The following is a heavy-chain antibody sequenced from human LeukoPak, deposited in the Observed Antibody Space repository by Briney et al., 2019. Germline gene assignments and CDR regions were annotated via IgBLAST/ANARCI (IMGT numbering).Heavy chain of an antibody. D-gene: IGHD5-18*01. Sequence: GASVKVSCKASGGTFSSYAISWVRQAPGQGLEWMGGIIPIFGTANYAQKLQGRVTMTTDTSTSTAYMELRSLRSDDTAVYYCARDPDHFYRGYSYGYTFDYWGQGTLVTVSS. CDR1: GGTFSSYA. CDR3: ARDPDHFYRGYSYGYTFDY. J-gene: IGHJ4*02. CDR2: IIPIFGTA. V-gene: IGHV1-69*05.